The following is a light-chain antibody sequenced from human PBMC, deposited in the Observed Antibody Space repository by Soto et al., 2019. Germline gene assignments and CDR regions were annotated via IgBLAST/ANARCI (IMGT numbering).Light chain of an antibody. J-gene: IGKJ3*01. Sequence: TPLSLSPSSLSASVGDRVTITCRASQSISSYLNWYQQKPGKAPKLLIYAASSLQSGVPSRFSGSGSGTEFTLTISSLQPEDFATYYCQQCYSTPLTFGPGTKVDIK. V-gene: IGKV1-39*01. CDR2: AAS. CDR3: QQCYSTPLT. CDR1: QSISSY.